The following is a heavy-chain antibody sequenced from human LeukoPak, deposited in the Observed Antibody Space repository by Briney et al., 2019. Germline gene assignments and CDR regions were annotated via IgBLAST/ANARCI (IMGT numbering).Heavy chain of an antibody. Sequence: PSETLSLTCTVSGGSISSGDYYWSWIRQPPGKGLEWIGYIYYSGSTCYNPSLKSRVTISVDTSKNQFSLKLSSVTAADTAVYYCARENYGDYGYFQHWGQGTLVTVSS. CDR3: ARENYGDYGYFQH. V-gene: IGHV4-30-4*01. CDR2: IYYSGST. CDR1: GGSISSGDYY. J-gene: IGHJ1*01. D-gene: IGHD4-17*01.